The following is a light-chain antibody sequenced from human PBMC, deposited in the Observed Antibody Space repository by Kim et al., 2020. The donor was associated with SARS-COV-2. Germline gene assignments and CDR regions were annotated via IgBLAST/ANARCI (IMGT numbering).Light chain of an antibody. J-gene: IGKJ3*01. CDR3: QQYTSYSLSS. CDR2: KAS. V-gene: IGKV1-5*03. Sequence: DIQMTQSPSTLSASVGDRVTITCRASQSISSWLAWYQQKPGKAPKLLIYKASTLESGVPSRFSGSGSGTEFTLTITSLQPDDFATYYCQQYTSYSLSSFGPGTKVDIK. CDR1: QSISSW.